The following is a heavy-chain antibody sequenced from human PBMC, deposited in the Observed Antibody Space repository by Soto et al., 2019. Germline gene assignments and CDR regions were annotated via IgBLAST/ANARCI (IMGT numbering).Heavy chain of an antibody. D-gene: IGHD3-3*01. CDR2: ISSSSYI. CDR1: GFTFSSYS. CDR3: ARDKSYYDFWSGYYPNWFDP. J-gene: IGHJ5*02. Sequence: PGGSLRLSCAASGFTFSSYSMNWVRQAPGKGLEWVSSISSSSYIYYADSVKGRFTISRDNAKNSLYLQMNSLRAEDTAVYYCARDKSYYDFWSGYYPNWFDPWGQGTLVTVSS. V-gene: IGHV3-21*01.